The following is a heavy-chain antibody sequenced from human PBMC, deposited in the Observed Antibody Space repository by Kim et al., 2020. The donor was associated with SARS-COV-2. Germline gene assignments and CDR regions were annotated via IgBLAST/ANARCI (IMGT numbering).Heavy chain of an antibody. J-gene: IGHJ6*02. V-gene: IGHV3-15*01. CDR2: IKSKTDGGTT. Sequence: GGSLRLSCAASGFTFSNAWMSWVRQAPGKGLEWVGRIKSKTDGGTTDYAAPVKGRFTISRDDSTNTLYLQMNSLKTEDTAVYYCTQTYSNYYYYYYYGMDDWGQGTTVTVSS. D-gene: IGHD4-4*01. CDR1: GFTFSNAW. CDR3: TQTYSNYYYYYYYGMDD.